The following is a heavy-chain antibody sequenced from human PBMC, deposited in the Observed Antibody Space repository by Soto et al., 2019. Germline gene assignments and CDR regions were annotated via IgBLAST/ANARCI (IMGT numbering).Heavy chain of an antibody. D-gene: IGHD6-19*01. CDR3: ARDRQSSGWVDAFDI. CDR2: IFTGGST. CDR1: GFTVSSNY. Sequence: EVQLVESGGGLVQPGGSLRLSCAASGFTVSSNYMSWVRQAPGKGLEWVSVIFTGGSTYYADSVKGPFTISRHSSMNTVYLQMDSLRAEDTAVYYCARDRQSSGWVDAFDIWGQGTMVTVSS. J-gene: IGHJ3*02. V-gene: IGHV3-53*04.